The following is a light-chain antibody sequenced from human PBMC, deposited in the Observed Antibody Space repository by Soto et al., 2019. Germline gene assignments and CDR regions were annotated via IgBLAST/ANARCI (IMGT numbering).Light chain of an antibody. J-gene: IGKJ5*01. Sequence: ELVLTQSHGTMSLSPGGSYALSCRARQSVRGSYLAWYQQKPGQANRLLIYGTSTRATGIPARFSGSGSGTDFTLTISGLQSEEFAVYSCQQYHNWPITVGKGTRLEIK. CDR1: QSVRGSY. CDR2: GTS. CDR3: QQYHNWPIT. V-gene: IGKV3D-15*01.